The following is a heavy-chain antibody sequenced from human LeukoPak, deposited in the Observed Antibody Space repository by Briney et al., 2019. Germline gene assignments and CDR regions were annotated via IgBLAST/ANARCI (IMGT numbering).Heavy chain of an antibody. Sequence: GASVKVSCKPAGYTFTSYDIKRVRQAPGQGLEWMGWMNPNSGNTGHAQKFQGRVTITRNTSISTAHMELSSLRSENTAVSYCVIGRGGSGCAEGAFDIWGEGRKV. CDR2: MNPNSGNT. J-gene: IGHJ3*02. CDR3: VIGRGGSGCAEGAFDI. V-gene: IGHV1-8*03. CDR1: GYTFTSYD. D-gene: IGHD6-19*01.